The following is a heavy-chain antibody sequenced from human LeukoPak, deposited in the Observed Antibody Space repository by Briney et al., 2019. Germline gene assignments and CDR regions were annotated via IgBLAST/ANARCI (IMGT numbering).Heavy chain of an antibody. CDR2: ISGGSGST. D-gene: IGHD4-23*01. Sequence: PGGSLRLSCAASGFTFNNYAMSWVRQAPGKGLEWVSAISGGSGSTFYADSVKGRFTISRDNAKNSLYLQMNSLRAEDTAVYYCARPYGGYPYYYFDYWGQGTLVTVSS. J-gene: IGHJ4*02. CDR3: ARPYGGYPYYYFDY. CDR1: GFTFNNYA. V-gene: IGHV3-23*01.